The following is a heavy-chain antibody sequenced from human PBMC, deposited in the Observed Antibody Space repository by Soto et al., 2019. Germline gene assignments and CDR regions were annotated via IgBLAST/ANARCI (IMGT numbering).Heavy chain of an antibody. V-gene: IGHV3-33*01. CDR2: IWYDGSNK. J-gene: IGHJ4*02. CDR3: AREGGGNVASIAAAGGFDS. D-gene: IGHD6-13*01. CDR1: GFTFSSYG. Sequence: QVQLVESGGGVVQPGRSLRLSCAASGFTFSSYGMHWVRQAPGKGLEWEAVIWYDGSNKYYADSVKCRFTISRDKSKNTLHLQMNRLRAEDTAVYYCAREGGGNVASIAAAGGFDSWGQGTLVTVYS.